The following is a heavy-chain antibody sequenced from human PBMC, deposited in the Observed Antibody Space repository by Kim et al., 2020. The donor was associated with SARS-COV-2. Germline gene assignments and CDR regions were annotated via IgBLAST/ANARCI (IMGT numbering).Heavy chain of an antibody. CDR1: GFTFSAYD. J-gene: IGHJ3*02. V-gene: IGHV3-48*02. D-gene: IGHD3-16*01. Sequence: GGSLRLSCATSGFTFSAYDMHWVRQAPGKGLEWLSFITKTSTTIYYADSVEGRFTISKDNAKHSLFLQMNSLRDEDTALYYCVRDRMGGAFDMWGQGTMVTVSS. CDR2: ITKTSTTI. CDR3: VRDRMGGAFDM.